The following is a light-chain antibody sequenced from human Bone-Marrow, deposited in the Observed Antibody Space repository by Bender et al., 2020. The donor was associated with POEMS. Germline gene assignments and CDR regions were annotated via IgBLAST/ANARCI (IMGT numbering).Light chain of an antibody. CDR3: QSYDRSLSVWV. J-gene: IGLJ3*02. Sequence: QSVLTQPPSVSGAPGQRVTISCTGSSSNIGSGYDVHWYQQLPGTAPKLLIYGNTNRPSGVPDRFSGSKSGTSASLAITGLQAGDEADYYCQSYDRSLSVWVFGGGTKLTVL. CDR1: SSNIGSGYD. V-gene: IGLV1-40*01. CDR2: GNT.